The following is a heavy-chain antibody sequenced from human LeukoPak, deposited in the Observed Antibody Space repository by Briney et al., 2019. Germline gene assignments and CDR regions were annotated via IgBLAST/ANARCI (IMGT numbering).Heavy chain of an antibody. V-gene: IGHV3-53*01. J-gene: IGHJ6*03. CDR1: GFAVSSNH. CDR3: AKDAVAGPRDYYYYYYMDV. Sequence: GGSLRLSCAASGFAVSSNHMSWVRQAPGKGLEWVSVLYSGGSTYYADSVKGRFTISRDNSKNTLYLQMNSLRAEDTAVYYCAKDAVAGPRDYYYYYYMDVWGKGTTVTISS. CDR2: LYSGGST. D-gene: IGHD6-19*01.